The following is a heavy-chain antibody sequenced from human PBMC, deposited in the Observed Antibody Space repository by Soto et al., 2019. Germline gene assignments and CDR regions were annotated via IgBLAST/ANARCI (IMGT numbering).Heavy chain of an antibody. D-gene: IGHD6-6*01. CDR2: ISSNGGST. Sequence: GSLRLSCSATGFTFSSYAMHWVRQAPGKGLEYVSAISSNGGSTYYADSVKGRFTISRDNSKNTPYLQMSSLRAEDTAVYYCVKDTALIAARSGGMDVWGQGTTVTVSS. V-gene: IGHV3-64D*08. CDR1: GFTFSSYA. CDR3: VKDTALIAARSGGMDV. J-gene: IGHJ6*02.